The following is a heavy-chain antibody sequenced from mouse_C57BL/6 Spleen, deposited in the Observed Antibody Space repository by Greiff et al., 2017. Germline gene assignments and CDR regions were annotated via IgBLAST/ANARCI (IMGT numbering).Heavy chain of an antibody. CDR3: ARSGTTVRFDV. CDR2: IYPGDGDT. J-gene: IGHJ1*03. CDR1: GYAFSSYC. V-gene: IGHV1-80*01. D-gene: IGHD1-1*01. Sequence: QVQLKQSGAELVKPGASVKFSCKASGYAFSSYCMNWVKQRPGKGLEWIGQIYPGDGDTNYNGKFKGKATLTADKSSSTAYMQLSSLTSEDSAVYYCARSGTTVRFDVWGTGTTVTVSS.